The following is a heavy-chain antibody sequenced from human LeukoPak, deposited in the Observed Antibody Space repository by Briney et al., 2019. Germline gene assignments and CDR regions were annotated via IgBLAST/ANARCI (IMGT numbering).Heavy chain of an antibody. Sequence: SGGSLRLSCAASGVMFSSHGMSWVRQAPGKGLEWVSSISDTGSGTCYADSVKGRFTMSRDNSKNTLYLQMNSLRAEDTAVYYCAKNLLGSESFSWYFDLWGRGTLVTVSS. CDR1: GVMFSSHG. J-gene: IGHJ2*01. CDR3: AKNLLGSESFSWYFDL. D-gene: IGHD1-26*01. CDR2: ISDTGSGT. V-gene: IGHV3-23*01.